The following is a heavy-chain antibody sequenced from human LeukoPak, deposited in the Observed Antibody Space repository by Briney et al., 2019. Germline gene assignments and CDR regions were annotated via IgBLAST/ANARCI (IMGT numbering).Heavy chain of an antibody. Sequence: ASVKVSCKASGYTFTSYYMHWVRQAPGQGLEWMGIINPSGGSTSYAQKFQGRVTMTRDTSTSTVYMELSSLRSEDTAVYYCARVGQNDILTKQFDYWGQGTLVTVSS. CDR1: GYTFTSYY. CDR3: ARVGQNDILTKQFDY. J-gene: IGHJ4*02. D-gene: IGHD3-9*01. CDR2: INPSGGST. V-gene: IGHV1-46*01.